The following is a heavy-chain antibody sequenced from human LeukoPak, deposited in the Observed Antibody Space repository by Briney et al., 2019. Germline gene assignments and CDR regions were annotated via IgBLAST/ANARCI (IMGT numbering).Heavy chain of an antibody. Sequence: SVKVSCKASGGTFSSYAISWVRQAPGQGLEWMGGIIPIFGTANYAQKFQGRVTITTDESTSTAYMELSSLRSEDTAVYYCARVGRVTSGAFDIWGQGTMVTVSS. J-gene: IGHJ3*02. V-gene: IGHV1-69*05. D-gene: IGHD3-16*01. CDR2: IIPIFGTA. CDR3: ARVGRVTSGAFDI. CDR1: GGTFSSYA.